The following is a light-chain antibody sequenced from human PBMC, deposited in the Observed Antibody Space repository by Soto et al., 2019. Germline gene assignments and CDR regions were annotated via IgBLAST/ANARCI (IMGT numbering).Light chain of an antibody. CDR2: GNS. CDR3: QSYDSSLSGSGV. Sequence: QSVLTQPPSVSGAPGQRVTISCTGSSSNIGAGYDGHWYQQLPGTAPKLLIYGNSNRPSGVPDRFSGSKSGTSASPAITGIQAEDAADYYCQSYDSSLSGSGVFGGGTKLTVL. CDR1: SSNIGAGYD. V-gene: IGLV1-40*01. J-gene: IGLJ2*01.